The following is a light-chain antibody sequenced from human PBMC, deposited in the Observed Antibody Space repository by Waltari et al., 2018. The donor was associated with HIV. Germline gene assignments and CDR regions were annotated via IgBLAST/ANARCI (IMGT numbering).Light chain of an antibody. CDR1: QNINRY. V-gene: IGKV1-39*01. J-gene: IGKJ2*01. CDR3: QQSYTTPYT. CDR2: AAS. Sequence: DIQMTQSPSSLSASVGDRVTITCRASQNINRYLHWYQQKPGMAPKLLIYAASTLRSGVPSRFRGAGSGTDFTLTISSLQLDDFATYYCQQSYTTPYTFGQGTELDIK.